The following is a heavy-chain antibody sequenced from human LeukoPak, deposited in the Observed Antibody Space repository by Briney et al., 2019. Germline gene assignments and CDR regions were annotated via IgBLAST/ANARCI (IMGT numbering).Heavy chain of an antibody. Sequence: GGSLRLSCAASGFTFSSYAMSWVRQAPGKGLEWVSAISGSSGSTYYADSVKGRFTISRDNSKNTLYLQMNSLRAEDTAVYYCAKDGSIAVVYYFDYWGQGTLVTVSS. CDR1: GFTFSSYA. CDR2: ISGSSGST. CDR3: AKDGSIAVVYYFDY. D-gene: IGHD6-19*01. J-gene: IGHJ4*02. V-gene: IGHV3-23*01.